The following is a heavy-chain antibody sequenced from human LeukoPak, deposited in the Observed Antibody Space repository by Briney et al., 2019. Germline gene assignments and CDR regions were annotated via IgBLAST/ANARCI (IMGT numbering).Heavy chain of an antibody. J-gene: IGHJ4*02. V-gene: IGHV1-18*01. Sequence: GASVKVSCKASGYTFTSYGISWVRQAPGQGLEWMGWISAYNGNTNYAQKLQGRVTMTTDTSTSTAYMELRSLRSDDTAVYYCARVIRATRVVVAATGLDYWGQGTLVTVSS. D-gene: IGHD2-15*01. CDR1: GYTFTSYG. CDR2: ISAYNGNT. CDR3: ARVIRATRVVVAATGLDY.